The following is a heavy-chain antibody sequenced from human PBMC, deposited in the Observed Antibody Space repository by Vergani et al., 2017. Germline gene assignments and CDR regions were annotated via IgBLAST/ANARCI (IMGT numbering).Heavy chain of an antibody. J-gene: IGHJ5*02. Sequence: VQLVESGGGVVQPGRSLRLSCAASGFTFSSYGMHWVRQAPGKGLEWVAVIWYDGSNKYYADSVKGRFTISRDNSKNTLYLQMNSLRAEDTAVYYCARSTPLGWFDPWGQGTLVTVSS. V-gene: IGHV3-33*01. CDR1: GFTFSSYG. CDR3: ARSTPLGWFDP. D-gene: IGHD5/OR15-5a*01. CDR2: IWYDGSNK.